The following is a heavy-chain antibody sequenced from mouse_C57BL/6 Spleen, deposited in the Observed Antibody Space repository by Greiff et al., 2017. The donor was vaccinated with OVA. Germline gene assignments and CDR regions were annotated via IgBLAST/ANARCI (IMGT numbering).Heavy chain of an antibody. CDR2: INPYNGGT. D-gene: IGHD2-13*01. CDR3: AREVTTGVGKSDD. V-gene: IGHV1-19*01. J-gene: IGHJ1*01. Sequence: VQLQQSGPVLVKPGASVKMSCKASGYTFTDYYMNWVKQSHGKSLEWIGVINPYNGGTSYNQKFKGKATLTVDKSSSTAYMELNSLQSEDSAVYYCAREVTTGVGKSDDWGPGTTVTVSS. CDR1: GYTFTDYY.